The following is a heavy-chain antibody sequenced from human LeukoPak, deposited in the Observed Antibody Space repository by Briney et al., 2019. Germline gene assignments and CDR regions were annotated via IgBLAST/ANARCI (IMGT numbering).Heavy chain of an antibody. CDR2: ISSSGSTI. Sequence: PGGSLRLSCAASGFTFSSYEMNWVRQAPGKGLEWVSYISSSGSTIYYADSVKGRFTISRDNAKNPLYLQMNSLRAEDTAVYYCARGGLGGGLTGDDYWGQGTLVTVSS. CDR3: ARGGLGGGLTGDDY. CDR1: GFTFSSYE. V-gene: IGHV3-48*03. D-gene: IGHD3-9*01. J-gene: IGHJ4*02.